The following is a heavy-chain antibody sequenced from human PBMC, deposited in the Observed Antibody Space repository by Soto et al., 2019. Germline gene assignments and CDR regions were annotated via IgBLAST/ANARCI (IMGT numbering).Heavy chain of an antibody. V-gene: IGHV3-49*04. D-gene: IGHD1-26*01. J-gene: IGHJ4*02. CDR1: GFTFGDYA. Sequence: PVGSLRLSCTASGFTFGDYAMSWVRQAPGKGLEWVGFIRSKAYGGTTEYAASVKGRFTISRDDSKSIAYLQMNSLKTEDTAVYYCTRDTSGSYYNDYWGQGTLVTVSS. CDR2: IRSKAYGGTT. CDR3: TRDTSGSYYNDY.